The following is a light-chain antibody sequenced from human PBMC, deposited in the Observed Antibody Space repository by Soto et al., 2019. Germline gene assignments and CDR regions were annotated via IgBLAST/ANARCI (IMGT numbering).Light chain of an antibody. CDR2: DAS. CDR1: QSVSSY. V-gene: IGKV3-11*01. J-gene: IGKJ1*01. CDR3: QQRSNWPWT. Sequence: EIVLTQSPATLSLSPGERATLSCRASQSVSSYLAWYQQKPGQAPRLLIYDASNRATGIPARFSGSGSGTDFTLNISSLEPEDFAVYYGQQRSNWPWTFGQGTKVEIK.